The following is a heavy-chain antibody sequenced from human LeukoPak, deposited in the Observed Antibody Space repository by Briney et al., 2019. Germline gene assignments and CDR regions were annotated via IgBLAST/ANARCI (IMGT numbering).Heavy chain of an antibody. CDR3: ARDGYYDSSGYYLDY. CDR1: GFTFSSYS. Sequence: PGGSLRLSCAASGFTFSSYSMNWVRQAPGKGLEWVSSISSSSYIYYADSVKGRFTISRDNAKNSLYLQMNSLRAEDTAVYYCARDGYYDSSGYYLDYWGQGTLVTVSS. CDR2: ISSSSYI. J-gene: IGHJ4*02. V-gene: IGHV3-21*01. D-gene: IGHD3-22*01.